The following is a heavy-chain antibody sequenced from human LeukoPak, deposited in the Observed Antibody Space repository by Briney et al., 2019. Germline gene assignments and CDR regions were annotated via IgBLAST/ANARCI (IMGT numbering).Heavy chain of an antibody. V-gene: IGHV3-23*01. Sequence: GGSLRLSCAASGFTLTNYAMSWVRQAPGKGLEWVSLIGGSGNNIYYAESVKGRFTISRDNSKNTLYLQMNSLRAEDTAVYYCTRGSTSTWYDYWGQGILVTVSS. J-gene: IGHJ4*02. CDR1: GFTLTNYA. D-gene: IGHD6-13*01. CDR2: IGGSGNNI. CDR3: TRGSTSTWYDY.